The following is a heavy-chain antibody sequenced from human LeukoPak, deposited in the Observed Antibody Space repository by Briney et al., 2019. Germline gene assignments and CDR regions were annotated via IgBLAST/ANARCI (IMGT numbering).Heavy chain of an antibody. CDR3: AREYASGSYFY. V-gene: IGHV3-48*03. CDR1: GFTFSSYE. D-gene: IGHD3-10*01. CDR2: LSSSGSTI. Sequence: GGSLRLSCAGFGFTFSSYEMNWVRQAQGKGLEGVSYLSSSGSTIYYADSVKGRFTISRDNAKNSLYLQMNSLRAEDTAVYYCAREYASGSYFYWGQGTLVTVSS. J-gene: IGHJ4*02.